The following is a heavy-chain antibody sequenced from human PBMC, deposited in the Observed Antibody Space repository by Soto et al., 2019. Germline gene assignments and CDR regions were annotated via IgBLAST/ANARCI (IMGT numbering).Heavy chain of an antibody. D-gene: IGHD4-17*01. J-gene: IGHJ3*02. CDR2: IYHSGST. CDR1: GGSISSGGYS. V-gene: IGHV4-30-2*01. Sequence: QLQLQESGSGLVKPSQTLSLTCAVSGGSISSGGYSWSWIRQPPGKGLEWIGYIYHSGSTYYNPSLKSRVTISVDRSKNQFSLKLSSVTAADTAVYYCARDVYGDQHDAFDIWGQGTMVTVSS. CDR3: ARDVYGDQHDAFDI.